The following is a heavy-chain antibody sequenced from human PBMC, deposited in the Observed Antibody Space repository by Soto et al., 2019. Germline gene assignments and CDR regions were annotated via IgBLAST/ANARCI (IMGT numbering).Heavy chain of an antibody. V-gene: IGHV3-33*01. CDR2: IWYDGSNK. Sequence: QVQLVESGGGVVQPGRSLRLSCAASGFTFSSYGMHWVRQAPGKGLEWVAVIWYDGSNKYYADSVKGRFTISRDNSKNTLYLQMNSLRAEDTAVYYCARDVLSGYDVSPFGYWGQGTLVTVSS. D-gene: IGHD5-12*01. CDR3: ARDVLSGYDVSPFGY. J-gene: IGHJ4*02. CDR1: GFTFSSYG.